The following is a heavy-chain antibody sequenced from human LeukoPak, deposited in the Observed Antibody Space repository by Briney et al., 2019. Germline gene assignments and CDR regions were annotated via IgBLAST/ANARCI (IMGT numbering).Heavy chain of an antibody. J-gene: IGHJ4*02. Sequence: GGSLRLSGAASGFTFSSYSMNWVRQAPGKGLEWVSYISSSSSTIYYADSVKGRFIISRDNAKNSLYLQMNSLRAEDTAVYYCARDSGYSSSWYRWNWGQGTLVTVSS. CDR1: GFTFSSYS. D-gene: IGHD6-13*01. CDR2: ISSSSSTI. CDR3: ARDSGYSSSWYRWN. V-gene: IGHV3-48*01.